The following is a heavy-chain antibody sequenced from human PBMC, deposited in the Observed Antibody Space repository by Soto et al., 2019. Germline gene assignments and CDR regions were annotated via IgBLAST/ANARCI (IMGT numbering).Heavy chain of an antibody. CDR1: GYTFTGYY. D-gene: IGHD2-21*02. Sequence: QVQLVQSGAEVKKPGASVKVSCKASGYTFTGYYVHWVRQAPGQGLEWMGWINPNSGGTNYAQKFQGWVTMTRDTSISTAYMELSRLTSDDTAVYFCATEGRDDCGGDCYLDYWGQGTLVTVSS. CDR3: ATEGRDDCGGDCYLDY. V-gene: IGHV1-2*04. J-gene: IGHJ4*02. CDR2: INPNSGGT.